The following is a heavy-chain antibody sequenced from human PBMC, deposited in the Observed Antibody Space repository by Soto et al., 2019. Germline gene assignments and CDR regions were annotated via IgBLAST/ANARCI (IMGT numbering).Heavy chain of an antibody. CDR2: IYYSGST. Sequence: SETLSLTCTVSGGSISSYYWSWIRQPPGKGLEWIGYIYYSGSTNYNPSLKSRVTISVDTSKNQFSLKLSSVTAADTAVYYCARHEGGLEQLVLYWGQGTLVTVSS. CDR1: GGSISSYY. J-gene: IGHJ4*02. CDR3: ARHEGGLEQLVLY. V-gene: IGHV4-59*08. D-gene: IGHD6-13*01.